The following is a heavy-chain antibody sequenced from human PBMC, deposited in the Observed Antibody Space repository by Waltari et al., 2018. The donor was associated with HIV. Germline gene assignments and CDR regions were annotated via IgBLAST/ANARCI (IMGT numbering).Heavy chain of an antibody. CDR3: ARDPEWLVEGGDY. V-gene: IGHV3-48*02. D-gene: IGHD6-19*01. CDR1: GFIFRSYS. Sequence: EVQLVESGGGLVQPGGSLRLSCAASGFIFRSYSVNWVRQGPGSGLEGVSYISRSGNTKYYADSVKGRFTIFRDNAKNSLYLQMNSLRDEDTAVYYCARDPEWLVEGGDYWGQGTLVTVSS. J-gene: IGHJ4*02. CDR2: ISRSGNTK.